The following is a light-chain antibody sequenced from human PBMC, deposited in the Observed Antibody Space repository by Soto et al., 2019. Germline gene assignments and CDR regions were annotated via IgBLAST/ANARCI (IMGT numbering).Light chain of an antibody. CDR3: QQYNNWPPVT. CDR1: QSVSSN. CDR2: GAS. V-gene: IGKV3-15*01. J-gene: IGKJ5*01. Sequence: EKVMTQSPATLSVSPGERATLSCRASQSVSSNLAWYQQKPGQAPTLLIYGASTRATGIPARFSGSGSGTEFTLTISSLQSEDFAVYYCQQYNNWPPVTFGQGTRLEIK.